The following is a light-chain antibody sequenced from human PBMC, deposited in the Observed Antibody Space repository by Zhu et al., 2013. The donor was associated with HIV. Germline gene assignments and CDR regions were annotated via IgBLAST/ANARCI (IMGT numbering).Light chain of an antibody. CDR3: QQYSSPIFT. CDR2: GAS. J-gene: IGKJ3*01. CDR1: QSISSSS. V-gene: IGKV3-20*01. Sequence: EVVLTQFPGTLSLSPGQGATLSCRASQSISSSSLAWYQQKPGQAPRLLIFGASSRATDIPERFSGSGSGTDFTLTISRLEPGDFAVYYCQQYSSPIFTFGPGTKVDIK.